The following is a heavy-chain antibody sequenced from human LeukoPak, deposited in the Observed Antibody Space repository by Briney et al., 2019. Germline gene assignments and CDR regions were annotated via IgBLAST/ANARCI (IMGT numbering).Heavy chain of an antibody. D-gene: IGHD6-13*01. CDR2: IYHSGST. CDR1: GYSISSGYY. J-gene: IGHJ5*02. V-gene: IGHV4-38-2*01. Sequence: SETLSLTCAVSGYSISSGYYWGWIRPPPGKGLEGIGNIYHSGSTYYNPSLKSRVPISVDTSKNQFSLKLSSVTAADTAVYYCARQLVPARSNWFDPWGQGTLVTVSS. CDR3: ARQLVPARSNWFDP.